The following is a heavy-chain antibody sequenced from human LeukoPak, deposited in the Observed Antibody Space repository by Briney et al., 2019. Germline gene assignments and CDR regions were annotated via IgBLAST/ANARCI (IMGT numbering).Heavy chain of an antibody. D-gene: IGHD3-10*01. CDR1: GGTFSSYA. J-gene: IGHJ4*02. V-gene: IGHV1-69*06. CDR2: IIPIFGTA. CDR3: AREGSGSYYSY. Sequence: ASVKVSCKASGGTFSSYAISWVRQAPGQGLEWMGGIIPIFGTANYAQKFQGRVTITADKSTSTAYMELSSLRSEDTAVYYCAREGSGSYYSYWGQGTLATVSS.